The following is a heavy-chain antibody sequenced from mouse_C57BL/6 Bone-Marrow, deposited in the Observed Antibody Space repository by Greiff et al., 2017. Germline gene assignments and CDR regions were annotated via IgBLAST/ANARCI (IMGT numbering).Heavy chain of an antibody. Sequence: VQLKQSVAELVRPGASVKLSCTASGFNIKNTYMHWVKQRPEQGLEWIGRIDPANGNTKYDPKFQGKATITADTSSNTAYLQLRSLTSEDTAIYSCSYYYGSRWGYWGQGTTLTVSS. V-gene: IGHV14-3*01. D-gene: IGHD1-1*01. J-gene: IGHJ2*01. CDR1: GFNIKNTY. CDR3: SYYYGSRWGY. CDR2: IDPANGNT.